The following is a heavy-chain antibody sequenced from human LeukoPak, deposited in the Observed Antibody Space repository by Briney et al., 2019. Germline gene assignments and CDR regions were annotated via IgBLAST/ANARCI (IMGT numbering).Heavy chain of an antibody. V-gene: IGHV4-61*01. Sequence: SETLSLTCTVSGGSVSSGSYYWSCIRQPPGKGLEWIGYIYYSGSTNYNPSLKSRVTISVDTSKNQFSLKLSSVTAADTAVYYCARSNSVVTTDYWGQGTLVTVSS. D-gene: IGHD4-23*01. CDR2: IYYSGST. J-gene: IGHJ4*02. CDR1: GGSVSSGSYY. CDR3: ARSNSVVTTDY.